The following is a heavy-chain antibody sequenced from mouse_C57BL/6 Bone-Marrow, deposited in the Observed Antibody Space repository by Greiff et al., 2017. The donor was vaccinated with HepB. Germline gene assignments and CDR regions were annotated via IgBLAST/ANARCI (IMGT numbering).Heavy chain of an antibody. CDR3: ARRDRVITTVVATDFDY. J-gene: IGHJ2*01. V-gene: IGHV1-82*01. D-gene: IGHD1-1*01. Sequence: VKLQESGPELVKPGASVKISCKASGYAFSSSWMNWVKQRPGKGLEWIGRIYPGDGDTNYNGKFKGEATLTADKSSSTAYMQLSSLTSEDSAVYFCARRDRVITTVVATDFDYWGQGTTLTVSS. CDR2: IYPGDGDT. CDR1: GYAFSSSW.